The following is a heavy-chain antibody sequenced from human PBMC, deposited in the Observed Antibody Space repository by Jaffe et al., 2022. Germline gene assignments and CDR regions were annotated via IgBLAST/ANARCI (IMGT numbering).Heavy chain of an antibody. D-gene: IGHD3-16*01. CDR2: ITGIGGST. Sequence: EVQLLESGGGLVQPGGSLRLSCAASGFTFSSYAMSWVRQAPGKGLEWVSSITGIGGSTFYADSVKGRFTISRDNSKNTLYLQMNSLRADDTAVYYCARGMGAPFDVWGRGTLVTVSS. CDR3: ARGMGAPFDV. V-gene: IGHV3-23*01. CDR1: GFTFSSYA. J-gene: IGHJ2*01.